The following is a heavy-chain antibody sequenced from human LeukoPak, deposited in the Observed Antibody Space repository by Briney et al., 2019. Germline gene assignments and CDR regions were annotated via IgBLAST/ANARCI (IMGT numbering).Heavy chain of an antibody. Sequence: GASVTVSCKASGYTFIDYDINWVRQAPGQGLEWMGWINPNSGNAGYAQKFQGRVTMTRNTSISTAYMELSSLRSEDTAVYYCARALAWGGSSYSYYYMDVWDKGTTVTVSS. CDR2: INPNSGNA. J-gene: IGHJ6*03. V-gene: IGHV1-8*01. CDR3: ARALAWGGSSYSYYYMDV. CDR1: GYTFIDYD. D-gene: IGHD1-26*01.